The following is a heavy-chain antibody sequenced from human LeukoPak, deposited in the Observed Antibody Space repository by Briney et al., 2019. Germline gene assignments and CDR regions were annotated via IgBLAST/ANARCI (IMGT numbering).Heavy chain of an antibody. CDR2: ISGSGGGT. J-gene: IGHJ4*02. Sequence: PGGSLRLSCAASGFTFSSFVMSWVRQAPGKGLEWVSDISGSGGGTYYADSVKGRFTISRDNSKNTLYLQMNSLRAEDTAVYYCAKAANVDIVATIPANLDYWGQGTLVTVSS. D-gene: IGHD5-12*01. V-gene: IGHV3-23*01. CDR3: AKAANVDIVATIPANLDY. CDR1: GFTFSSFV.